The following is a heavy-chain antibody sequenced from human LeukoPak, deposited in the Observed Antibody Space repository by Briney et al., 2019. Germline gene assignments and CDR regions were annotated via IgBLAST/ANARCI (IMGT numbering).Heavy chain of an antibody. Sequence: SETLSLTCTVSGGSISSYYWSWIRQPPGKGLEWIGYIYYSGSTNYNPSPKSRVTISVDTSKNQFSLKLSSVTAADTAVYYCARVRYSSSWYKGYYYYYYMDVWGKGTTVTVSS. CDR1: GGSISSYY. CDR2: IYYSGST. CDR3: ARVRYSSSWYKGYYYYYYMDV. V-gene: IGHV4-59*01. D-gene: IGHD6-13*01. J-gene: IGHJ6*03.